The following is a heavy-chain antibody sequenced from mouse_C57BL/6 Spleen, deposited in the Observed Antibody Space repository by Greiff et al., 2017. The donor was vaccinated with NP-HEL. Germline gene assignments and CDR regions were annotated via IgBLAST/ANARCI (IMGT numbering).Heavy chain of an antibody. CDR3: ARCILLRSWYMEV. CDR1: GYTFTSYW. D-gene: IGHD1-1*01. Sequence: VQLQQPGAELVKPGASVKMSCQASGYTFTSYWITWVKQRPGQGLEWIVVIYPGSGSTNYNEKFKSKATLTVDTSSSTAYMQLSSLTSEDSGVYNCARCILLRSWYMEVGGKGTTVTVSS. J-gene: IGHJ1*03. V-gene: IGHV1-55*01. CDR2: IYPGSGST.